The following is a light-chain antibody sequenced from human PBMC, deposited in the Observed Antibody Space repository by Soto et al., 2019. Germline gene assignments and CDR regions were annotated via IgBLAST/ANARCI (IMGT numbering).Light chain of an antibody. Sequence: IQRTQSPSTLSASFGDIVTMSFRASQSVSAWLAWYQQKPGKAPKLLISDASSLKSGVPSRFSGSGYGTEFTLTISSLQPEDFATYYCQQYSSYSLTFGGGTKVDIK. CDR2: DAS. CDR1: QSVSAW. CDR3: QQYSSYSLT. J-gene: IGKJ4*01. V-gene: IGKV1-5*01.